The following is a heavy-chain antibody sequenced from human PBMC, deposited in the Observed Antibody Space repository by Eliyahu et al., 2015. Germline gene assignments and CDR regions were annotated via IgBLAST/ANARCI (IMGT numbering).Heavy chain of an antibody. CDR2: XWYDGSNK. Sequence: QVQLVESGGGVVQPGRSLRLSCXASGFTFSSXGXHWVRQAPGKGLEWVAVXWYDGSNKYYADSVKGRFTISRDNSKNTLYLQMNSLRAEDTAVYYCARTVLLDYWGQGTLVTVSS. CDR3: ARTVLLDY. CDR1: GFTFSSXG. J-gene: IGHJ4*02. V-gene: IGHV3-33*01. D-gene: IGHD3-10*01.